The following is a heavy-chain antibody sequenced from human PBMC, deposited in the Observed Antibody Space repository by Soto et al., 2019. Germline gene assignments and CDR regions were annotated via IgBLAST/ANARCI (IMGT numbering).Heavy chain of an antibody. J-gene: IGHJ5*02. CDR1: GFTFSSHD. CDR3: ARGGIEGVTWNWFDT. D-gene: IGHD3-16*01. V-gene: IGHV3-13*01. Sequence: EVQLVESGGGLVQPGGSLRLSCTASGFTFSSHDMHWVRQVTGKGLEWVSGIESDGDAKYLASVKGRFSISRENAKNSMHLQMNSLRAEDTVVYYCARGGIEGVTWNWFDTWGQGTLVTVSS. CDR2: IESDGDA.